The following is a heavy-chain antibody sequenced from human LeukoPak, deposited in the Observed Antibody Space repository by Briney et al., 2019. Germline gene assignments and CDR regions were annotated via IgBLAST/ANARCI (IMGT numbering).Heavy chain of an antibody. CDR3: AGGGPYCSGGGCYSRTSNWFDP. D-gene: IGHD2-15*01. J-gene: IGHJ5*02. CDR2: IYTSGST. V-gene: IGHV4-61*09. Sequence: PSETLSLTCTVSGGSISSGSYYWSWIRQPAGKGLEWIGHIYTSGSTNYNPSLKSRVTISVDTSKNQFSLKLSSVTATDTAVYYCAGGGPYCSGGGCYSRTSNWFDPWGQGTLVTVSS. CDR1: GGSISSGSYY.